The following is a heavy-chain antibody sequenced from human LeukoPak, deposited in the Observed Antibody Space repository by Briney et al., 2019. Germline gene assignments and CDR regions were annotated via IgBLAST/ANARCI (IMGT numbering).Heavy chain of an antibody. CDR2: IYSSGTT. Sequence: SETLSLTCTVSGVSISSSRYYWGWIRQPPGKVLEGVGSIYSSGTTYYNPSYKSRLTISVDTSTSQFSLKLSSLTAADTAVYDCARPQGFQLLDFEYWGQGTLVTVSS. V-gene: IGHV4-39*01. CDR1: GVSISSSRYY. J-gene: IGHJ4*02. CDR3: ARPQGFQLLDFEY. D-gene: IGHD2-2*01.